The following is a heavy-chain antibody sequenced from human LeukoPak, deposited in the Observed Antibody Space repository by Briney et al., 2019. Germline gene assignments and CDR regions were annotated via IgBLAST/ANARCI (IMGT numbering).Heavy chain of an antibody. CDR1: GFTFSNHA. D-gene: IGHD2-2*01. J-gene: IGHJ4*02. CDR3: AKPGDIVVVPAAIHFDY. CDR2: IYGSGDST. V-gene: IGHV3-23*01. Sequence: GGSLRLSCAASGFTFSNHAMTWVRQAPGKGPEWVFAIYGSGDSTFYADSVKGRFTISRDNSKNTLYLQMNSLRAEDTAVYYCAKPGDIVVVPAAIHFDYWGQGTLVTVSS.